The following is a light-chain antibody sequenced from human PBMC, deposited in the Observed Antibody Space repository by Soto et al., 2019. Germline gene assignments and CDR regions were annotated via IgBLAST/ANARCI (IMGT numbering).Light chain of an antibody. V-gene: IGKV1-39*01. J-gene: IGKJ1*01. CDR1: QTVRSY. Sequence: DLQMTQSPSSLSASVGDRVTIACRASQTVRSYLNWYQQKPGKAPKLLIYETSTLESGVPSKFSGTGYGTDFTLTISSLQPEDFATYYCQQTFSIPRTFGHGTKVEIK. CDR2: ETS. CDR3: QQTFSIPRT.